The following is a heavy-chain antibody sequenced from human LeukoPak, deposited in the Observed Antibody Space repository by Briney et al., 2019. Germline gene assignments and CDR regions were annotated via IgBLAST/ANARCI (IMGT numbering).Heavy chain of an antibody. CDR1: GFTVSSNY. D-gene: IGHD3-10*01. CDR2: IYSGGST. Sequence: GGSLRLSCAASGFTVSSNYMSWVRQAPGKGLEWVSVIYSGGSTFYADSVKGRFTISRDNSKNTLYLQMNSLRAEDTAVYYCASERSGFGDFYYYYGMDVWGQGTTVTVSS. CDR3: ASERSGFGDFYYYYGMDV. J-gene: IGHJ6*02. V-gene: IGHV3-66*01.